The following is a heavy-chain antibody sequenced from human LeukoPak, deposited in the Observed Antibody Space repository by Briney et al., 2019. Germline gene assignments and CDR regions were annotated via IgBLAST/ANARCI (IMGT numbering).Heavy chain of an antibody. CDR2: IYSGGST. CDR3: ARGVSSSGWYSSLDP. D-gene: IGHD6-19*01. CDR1: GFTFSSYW. J-gene: IGHJ5*02. V-gene: IGHV3-53*01. Sequence: SGGSLRLSCAASGFTFSSYWMHWVRHAPGKGLEWVSVIYSGGSTYYADSVKGRFTISRDNSKNTLYLQMNSLRAEDTAVYYCARGVSSSGWYSSLDPWGQGTLVTVSS.